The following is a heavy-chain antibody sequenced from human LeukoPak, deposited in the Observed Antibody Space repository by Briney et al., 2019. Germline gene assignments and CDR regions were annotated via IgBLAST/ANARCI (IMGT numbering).Heavy chain of an antibody. Sequence: SGGSLRLSCAASGSTFSSYSMNWVRQAPGKGLEWISYISSGTITMYFADSVKGRFTISRDNAKNSLYLQMNGLKADDTAVYYCARDGEFDYWGQGTLVTVSS. CDR1: GSTFSSYS. CDR2: ISSGTITM. V-gene: IGHV3-48*01. CDR3: ARDGEFDY. J-gene: IGHJ4*02.